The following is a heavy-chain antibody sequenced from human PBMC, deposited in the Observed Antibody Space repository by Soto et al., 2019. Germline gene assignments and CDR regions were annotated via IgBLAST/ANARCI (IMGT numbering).Heavy chain of an antibody. V-gene: IGHV3-23*01. J-gene: IGHJ5*02. Sequence: EGQLLQSGGDLVQPGGSLRLSCAGSGLTLRSYAMTWIRQTPEKGLEWVSTITGRSAVPSYADSVNGRFTVSRDNSKNTLYLHRNSLRPDDTAIYYCAKGGPFTGGFDPWGQGTLVTVSA. CDR3: AKGGPFTGGFDP. D-gene: IGHD3-16*01. CDR1: GLTLRSYA. CDR2: ITGRSAVP.